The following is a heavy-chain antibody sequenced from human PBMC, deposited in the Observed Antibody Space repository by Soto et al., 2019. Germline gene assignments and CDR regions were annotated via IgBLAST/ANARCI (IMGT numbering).Heavy chain of an antibody. Sequence: EVQLLESGGGLVQPGGSMRLSCAASGFTFSSYAMSWVRQAPGKGLEWVSAISGSGGSTYYADSVKGRFTISRDNSKNTLYLQMNSLRAEDTAVYYCAKDMGHWNLYNWFDPWGQGTLVTVSS. CDR1: GFTFSSYA. D-gene: IGHD1-7*01. V-gene: IGHV3-23*01. CDR2: ISGSGGST. J-gene: IGHJ5*02. CDR3: AKDMGHWNLYNWFDP.